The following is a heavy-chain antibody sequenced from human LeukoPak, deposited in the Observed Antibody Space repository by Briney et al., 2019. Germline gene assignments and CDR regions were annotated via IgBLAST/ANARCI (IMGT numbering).Heavy chain of an antibody. CDR3: ARRRIVVTALPPDY. D-gene: IGHD2-21*02. J-gene: IGHJ4*02. Sequence: SETLSLTCTVSGGSISSSSYYWGWIRQPPGKGLEWIGEINHSGSTNYNPSLKSRVTISVDTSKNQFSLKLRSVTAADTAVYYCARRRIVVTALPPDYWGQGTLVTVSS. CDR1: GGSISSSSYY. CDR2: INHSGST. V-gene: IGHV4-39*07.